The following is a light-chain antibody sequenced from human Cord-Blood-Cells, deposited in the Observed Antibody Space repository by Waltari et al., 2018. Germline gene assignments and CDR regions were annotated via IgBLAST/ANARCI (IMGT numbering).Light chain of an antibody. CDR3: CSYAGSSTWV. J-gene: IGLJ3*02. Sequence: QSVLTQPASVSGSPGQSITLSCTGTSSDVGSYNLVSWYQQHPVKAPKPMIYEGSKRPSGVSNRFSGSKSGNTASLTISGLQAEDEADYYCCSYAGSSTWVFGGGTKLTVL. V-gene: IGLV2-23*01. CDR2: EGS. CDR1: SSDVGSYNL.